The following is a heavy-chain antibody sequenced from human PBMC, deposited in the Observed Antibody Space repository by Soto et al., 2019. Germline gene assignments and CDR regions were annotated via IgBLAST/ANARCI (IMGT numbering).Heavy chain of an antibody. CDR1: GFIFSSYS. J-gene: IGHJ4*02. CDR2: FRTGADDGTT. Sequence: GGSLRLSCAASGFIFSSYSMSWVRQAPGKGLEWVSGFRTGADDGTTYYADSVKGRFTISRDISKNTLFLQMNSLRAEDTAIYYCAKKVNSGPGSQYFDYWGQGTLVTVSS. D-gene: IGHD3-10*01. CDR3: AKKVNSGPGSQYFDY. V-gene: IGHV3-23*01.